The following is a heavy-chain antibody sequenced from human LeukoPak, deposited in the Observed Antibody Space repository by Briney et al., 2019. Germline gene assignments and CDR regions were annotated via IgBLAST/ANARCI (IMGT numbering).Heavy chain of an antibody. CDR3: ARRRGYSYGSLDY. CDR1: GGTFSSYA. V-gene: IGHV1-69*01. Sequence: GASVKVSCKASGGTFSSYAISWVRQAPGQGLEWMGGIIPIFGTANYAQKFQGRVTITADEYTSTAYMELSSLRSEDTAVYYCARRRGYSYGSLDYWGQGTLVTVSS. D-gene: IGHD5-18*01. J-gene: IGHJ4*02. CDR2: IIPIFGTA.